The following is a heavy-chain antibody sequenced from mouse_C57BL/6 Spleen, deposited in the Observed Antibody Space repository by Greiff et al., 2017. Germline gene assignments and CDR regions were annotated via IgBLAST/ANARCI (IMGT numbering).Heavy chain of an antibody. V-gene: IGHV3-6*01. CDR2: ISYDGSN. CDR1: GYSITSGYY. J-gene: IGHJ3*01. D-gene: IGHD1-3*01. CDR3: ARGEGIKAWFAY. Sequence: DVKLQESGPGLVKPSQSLSLTCSVTGYSITSGYYWNWIRQFPGNKLEWMGYISYDGSNNYNPSLKNRISITRDTSKNQFFLKLNSVTTEDTATYYCARGEGIKAWFAYWGQGTLVTDSA.